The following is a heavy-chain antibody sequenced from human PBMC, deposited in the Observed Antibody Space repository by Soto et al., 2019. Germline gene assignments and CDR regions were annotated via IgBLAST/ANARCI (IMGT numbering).Heavy chain of an antibody. J-gene: IGHJ6*02. V-gene: IGHV1-69*12. D-gene: IGHD4-4*01. CDR1: GGTFSSYA. Sequence: QVQLVQSGAEVKKPGSSVKVSCKASGGTFSSYAISWVRQAPGQGLEWMGGIIPIFGTANYAQKFQGRVTITADESTSTAYMELSSLRSEDTAVYYCASTKSYSNYEGAYYGMDVWGQGTTVTVSS. CDR2: IIPIFGTA. CDR3: ASTKSYSNYEGAYYGMDV.